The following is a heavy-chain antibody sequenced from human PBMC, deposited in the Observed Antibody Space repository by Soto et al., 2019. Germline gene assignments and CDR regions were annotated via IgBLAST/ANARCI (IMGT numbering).Heavy chain of an antibody. CDR2: IYPGDSDT. V-gene: IGHV5-51*01. CDR3: ARAPSPHSGYYPHFDY. J-gene: IGHJ4*02. Sequence: PGESLKISCKGSGYSFTSYWIGWARQMPGRGLEWMGIIYPGDSDTRDSPSFQGQVTISADKSISTAYRQWSSLKASDTAMYYCARAPSPHSGYYPHFDYWGQGTLVTVSS. D-gene: IGHD3-22*01. CDR1: GYSFTSYW.